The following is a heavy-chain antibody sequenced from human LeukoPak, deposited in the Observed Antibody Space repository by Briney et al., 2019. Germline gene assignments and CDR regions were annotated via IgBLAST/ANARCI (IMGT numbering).Heavy chain of an antibody. Sequence: HPGRSLRLSCAASGFTFSSYGMHWVRQAPGKGLEWVAVIWYDGSNKYYADSVKGRFTISRDNSKNTLYLQMNSLRAEDTAVYYCAGEPGVLIATFAFDIWGQGTMVTVSS. CDR3: AGEPGVLIATFAFDI. CDR2: IWYDGSNK. CDR1: GFTFSSYG. J-gene: IGHJ3*02. D-gene: IGHD6-13*01. V-gene: IGHV3-33*01.